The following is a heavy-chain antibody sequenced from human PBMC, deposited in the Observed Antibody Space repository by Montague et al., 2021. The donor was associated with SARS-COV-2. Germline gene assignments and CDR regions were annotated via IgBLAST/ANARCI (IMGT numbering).Heavy chain of an antibody. Sequence: CAISGDSVPSNNVAWNWIRQSPSRGLEWLGRTNYRSKWHYDYAVSVKSRILIIPNTSENQFSLQLNSVTAADTAVYYCAILRWLRGWFDPWGQGTLVTVSS. D-gene: IGHD4-17*01. J-gene: IGHJ5*02. CDR1: GDSVPSNNVA. V-gene: IGHV6-1*01. CDR2: TNYRSKWHY. CDR3: AILRWLRGWFDP.